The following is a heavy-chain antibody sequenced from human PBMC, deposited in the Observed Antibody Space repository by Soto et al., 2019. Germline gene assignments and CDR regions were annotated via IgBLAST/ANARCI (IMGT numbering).Heavy chain of an antibody. J-gene: IGHJ3*02. V-gene: IGHV3-30*18. D-gene: IGHD3-3*01. Sequence: QGQLVESGGDAVQPGRSLRLSCVGSGFTFKNHAMHWVRLAPGQGLEWVAYISYDGSNKAYGDSVQGRFTISRDNCKNTVILQMNSLRVEDTGVFHCAKEGRSYDDFWSGSIGSFDIWGRGTTVTVSS. CDR3: AKEGRSYDDFWSGSIGSFDI. CDR1: GFTFKNHA. CDR2: ISYDGSNK.